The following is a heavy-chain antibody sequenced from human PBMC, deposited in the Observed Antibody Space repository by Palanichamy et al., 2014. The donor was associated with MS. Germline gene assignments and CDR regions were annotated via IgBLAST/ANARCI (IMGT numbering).Heavy chain of an antibody. Sequence: QVQLQESGPGLVKPSETLSLTCTVSGDSISNYYWSWIRQPPGKGLEWIGYTYYSGSTSYNPSLKSRVTISVDTSKNQFSLKLSSVTAADTAVYYCARHKSGSYSFDYWGQGTLVTVSS. V-gene: IGHV4-59*08. D-gene: IGHD1-26*01. CDR1: GDSISNYY. J-gene: IGHJ4*02. CDR2: TYYSGST. CDR3: ARHKSGSYSFDY.